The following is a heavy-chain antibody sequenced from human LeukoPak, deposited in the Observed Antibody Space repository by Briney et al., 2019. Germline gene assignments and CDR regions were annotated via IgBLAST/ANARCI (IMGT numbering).Heavy chain of an antibody. Sequence: GGSLRLSCAASGFTFSSYSMNWVRQAPGKGLEWVSSISSSSSYIYYADSVKGRFTISRDNAKNSLYLQMNSLRAEDTAVYYCASQYWGSTSSERYYYYGMDVWGQGTTVTVSS. CDR2: ISSSSSYI. J-gene: IGHJ6*02. CDR1: GFTFSSYS. CDR3: ASQYWGSTSSERYYYYGMDV. V-gene: IGHV3-21*04. D-gene: IGHD2-2*01.